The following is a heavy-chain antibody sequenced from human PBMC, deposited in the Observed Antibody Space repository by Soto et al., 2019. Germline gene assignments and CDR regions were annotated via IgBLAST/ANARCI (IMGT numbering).Heavy chain of an antibody. CDR2: IYYDGSV. CDR3: ERHRIAVAGTLDY. V-gene: IGHV4-39*01. J-gene: IGHJ4*02. Sequence: QLQLQESGPGLLEPSETLSLTCTGSGGAIRNSIYYWGGIRQPPGKGLEWIGTIYYDGSVAYSPSLKSRVTLSVDTSRNLFSMKINSVTAADTAVYFSERHRIAVAGTLDYWGQGTLVTVSS. CDR1: GGAIRNSIYY. D-gene: IGHD6-19*01.